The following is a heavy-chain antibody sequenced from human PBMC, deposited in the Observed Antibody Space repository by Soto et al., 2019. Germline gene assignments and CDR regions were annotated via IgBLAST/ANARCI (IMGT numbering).Heavy chain of an antibody. CDR1: GFTFCRYW. CDR3: AKEPVSYGSSWLLGYFDY. D-gene: IGHD6-13*01. V-gene: IGHV3-7*01. J-gene: IGHJ4*02. CDR2: INLDGSTK. Sequence: GGSLRLSCVASGFTFCRYWMSWVRQAPGKGLEWVANINLDGSTKYHVDSARGRFTISRDNAKSELYLQMNSLRAEDTAVYYCAKEPVSYGSSWLLGYFDYWGQGTLVTVSS.